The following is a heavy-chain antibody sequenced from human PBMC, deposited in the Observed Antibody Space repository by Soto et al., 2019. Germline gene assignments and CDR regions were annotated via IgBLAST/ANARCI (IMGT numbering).Heavy chain of an antibody. CDR3: APWFGAFDY. J-gene: IGHJ4*02. Sequence: QVQLVESGGGVVQPGRSLRLSCAASGFTFSSYGMHWVRQAPGKGLEWVAVISYDGSNKYYADSVKGRFTISRDNYKNTLYLQMNSLRAEDTAVYYCAPWFGAFDYWGQGNLVTVSS. D-gene: IGHD3-10*01. CDR2: ISYDGSNK. V-gene: IGHV3-30*03. CDR1: GFTFSSYG.